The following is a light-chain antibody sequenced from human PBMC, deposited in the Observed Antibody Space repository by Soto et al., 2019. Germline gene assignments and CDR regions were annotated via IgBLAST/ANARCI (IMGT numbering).Light chain of an antibody. CDR2: AAS. J-gene: IGKJ1*01. V-gene: IGKV1-39*01. CDR3: QQYKTSPWT. Sequence: DIQMTQSPSSLSASVGDRVTITCRASQSISSYLNWYQQKPGKAPKLLIYAASSLQSGVPSRFSGSGSGTDFTLTISSLQPEDFATYYCQQYKTSPWTFGQGTKVE. CDR1: QSISSY.